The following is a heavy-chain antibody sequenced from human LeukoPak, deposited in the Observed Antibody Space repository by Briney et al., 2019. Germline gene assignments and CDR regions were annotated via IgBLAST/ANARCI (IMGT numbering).Heavy chain of an antibody. Sequence: GGSLRLSCAASGFTFSSYAMSWVRQAPGKGLEWVSAISGSGGSTYYADSVKGRFTISRDNSKNTLYLQMNSLRAEDTAVYYCAKDVRLVRGVNYGSIIDYFDYWGQGTLVAVSS. CDR2: ISGSGGST. J-gene: IGHJ4*02. CDR1: GFTFSSYA. V-gene: IGHV3-23*01. CDR3: AKDVRLVRGVNYGSIIDYFDY. D-gene: IGHD3-10*01.